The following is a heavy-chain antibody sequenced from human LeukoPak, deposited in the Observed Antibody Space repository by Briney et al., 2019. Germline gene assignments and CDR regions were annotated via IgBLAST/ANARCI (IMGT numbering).Heavy chain of an antibody. V-gene: IGHV1-2*02. CDR2: INPNSGGT. CDR3: ARGIAAAGTFMYYYCGMDV. J-gene: IGHJ6*02. D-gene: IGHD6-13*01. Sequence: ASVKVSCKASGYTFTGYYMHWVRQAPGQGLEWMGWINPNSGGTNYAQKFQGRVTMTRDTSISTAYMELSRLRSDDTAVYYCARGIAAAGTFMYYYCGMDVWGQGTTVTVSS. CDR1: GYTFTGYY.